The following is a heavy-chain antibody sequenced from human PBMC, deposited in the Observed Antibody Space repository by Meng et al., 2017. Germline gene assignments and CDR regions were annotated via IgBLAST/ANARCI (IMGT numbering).Heavy chain of an antibody. Sequence: VQLVQSGDGVKKPGASVKVSCKASGYTFTGYYMHWVRQAPGQGLEWMGRINPNSGGTNYAQKFQGRVTMTRDTSISTAYMELSRLRSDDTAVYYCASELNTYGSGSYAYWGQGTLVTVSS. CDR1: GYTFTGYY. CDR2: INPNSGGT. J-gene: IGHJ4*02. D-gene: IGHD3-10*01. CDR3: ASELNTYGSGSYAY. V-gene: IGHV1-2*06.